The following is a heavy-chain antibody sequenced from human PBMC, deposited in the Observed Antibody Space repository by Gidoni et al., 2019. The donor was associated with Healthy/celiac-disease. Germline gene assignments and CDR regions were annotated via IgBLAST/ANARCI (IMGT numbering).Heavy chain of an antibody. V-gene: IGHV3-48*02. D-gene: IGHD6-19*01. CDR3: ARDRPSYSSGWYYYYGMDV. J-gene: IGHJ6*02. CDR1: GFTFSSYS. Sequence: EVQLVESGGGLVQPGGSLRLSCAASGFTFSSYSMNWVRQAPGKGLEWVSYISSSSSTIYYADSVKGRFTISRDNAKNSLYLQMNSLRDEDTAVYYCARDRPSYSSGWYYYYGMDVWGQGTTVTVSS. CDR2: ISSSSSTI.